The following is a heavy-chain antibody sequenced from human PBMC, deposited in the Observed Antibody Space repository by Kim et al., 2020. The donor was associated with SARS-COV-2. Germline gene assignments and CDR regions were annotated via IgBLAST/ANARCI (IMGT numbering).Heavy chain of an antibody. Sequence: GGSLRLSCAASGFTFSSYAMSWVRQAPGKGLEWVSVISGGASSTYYADSVKGRFTISRGNSKNTLYLQMNSLGAEDTAVYYCAKIIGNYGSGSFDYWGQG. D-gene: IGHD3-10*01. CDR1: GFTFSSYA. CDR3: AKIIGNYGSGSFDY. V-gene: IGHV3-23*01. J-gene: IGHJ4*02. CDR2: ISGGASST.